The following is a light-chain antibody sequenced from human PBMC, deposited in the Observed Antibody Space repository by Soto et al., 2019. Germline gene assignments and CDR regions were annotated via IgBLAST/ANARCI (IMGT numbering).Light chain of an antibody. CDR3: QQYGSSPRNT. CDR2: GAS. CDR1: QSVSSSY. J-gene: IGKJ2*01. Sequence: EIVLTQSPGTLSLSPGERGTLSCRASQSVSSSYLAWYQQKPGQAPRLLIYGASSRATGIPDRFSGSGSGTDFPLTISRLAPEDFAVYYCQQYGSSPRNTFGQGTKLEIK. V-gene: IGKV3-20*01.